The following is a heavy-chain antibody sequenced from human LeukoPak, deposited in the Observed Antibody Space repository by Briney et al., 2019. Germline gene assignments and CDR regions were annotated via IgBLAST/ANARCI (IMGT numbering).Heavy chain of an antibody. J-gene: IGHJ4*02. V-gene: IGHV4-34*01. CDR1: GGSFSGYY. CDR3: ARGFRSSWAPFDY. D-gene: IGHD6-13*01. CDR2: INHSGST. Sequence: SETLSLTCAVYGGSFSGYYWSWIRQPPGKGLEWIGEINHSGSTNYNPSLKSRVTISVDTSKNQFSLKLSSVTAADTAVYYCARGFRSSWAPFDYWGQGTLVTVSP.